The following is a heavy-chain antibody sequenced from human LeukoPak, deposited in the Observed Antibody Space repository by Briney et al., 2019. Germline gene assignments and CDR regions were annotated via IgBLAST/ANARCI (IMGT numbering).Heavy chain of an antibody. J-gene: IGHJ4*02. Sequence: GGSLRLSCAASGFTFSTYWMHWVRQAPGKGLEWVAVISYDGSNKYYADSVKGRFTISRDNSKNTLYLQMNSLRAEDTAVYYCAKDRYSSGWDFDYWGQGTLVTVSS. CDR1: GFTFSTYW. CDR3: AKDRYSSGWDFDY. V-gene: IGHV3-30*18. CDR2: ISYDGSNK. D-gene: IGHD6-19*01.